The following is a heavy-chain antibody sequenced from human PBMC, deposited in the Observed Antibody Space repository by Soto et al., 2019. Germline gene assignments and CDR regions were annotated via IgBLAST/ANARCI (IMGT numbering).Heavy chain of an antibody. CDR1: GGSISSDNYY. J-gene: IGHJ6*02. D-gene: IGHD1-1*01. CDR3: ARDSTWAATATDV. CDR2: ISYNGNT. V-gene: IGHV4-31*02. Sequence: QVQLQESGPGLVKSSQTLSLTCTVSGGSISSDNYYWSWIRQHPGKGLEWIGYISYNGNTYYNPSLKIRVTISVDTSKNQFFLKLNSVTAADTAVYYCARDSTWAATATDVWGQGTTVTVSS.